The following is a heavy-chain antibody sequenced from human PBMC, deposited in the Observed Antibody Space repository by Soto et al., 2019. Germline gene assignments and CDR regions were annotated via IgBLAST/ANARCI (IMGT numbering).Heavy chain of an antibody. J-gene: IGHJ4*02. D-gene: IGHD6-13*01. CDR1: GYTFSNFW. CDR3: ARSPRSSPYFDY. V-gene: IGHV5-51*01. Sequence: GESLKISCQCSGYTFSNFWIGWVRQLPGKGLEWMGIIYPGDHETRYSPSFHGKVSISADKSINTAYLQWNSLEASDTAFYFCARSPRSSPYFDYWGQGALVTVSS. CDR2: IYPGDHET.